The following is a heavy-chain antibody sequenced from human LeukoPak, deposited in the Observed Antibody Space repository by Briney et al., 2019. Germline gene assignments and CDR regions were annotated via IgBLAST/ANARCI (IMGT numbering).Heavy chain of an antibody. V-gene: IGHV1-69*13. CDR1: GGTFSSYA. CDR3: ARDLRPDYGGNPGWFDP. CDR2: IIPIFGTA. D-gene: IGHD4-23*01. Sequence: SVTVSCTASGGTFSSYAISWVRQAPGQGLEWMGGIIPIFGTANYAQKFQGRVTITADESTSTAYMELSSLRSEDTAVYYCARDLRPDYGGNPGWFDPWGQGTLVTVSS. J-gene: IGHJ5*02.